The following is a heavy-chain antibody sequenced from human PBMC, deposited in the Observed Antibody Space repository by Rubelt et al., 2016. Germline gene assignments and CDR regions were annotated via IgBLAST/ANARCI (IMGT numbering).Heavy chain of an antibody. CDR3: ARGYYGSGSYYFPIDY. CDR2: INSDGGIP. CDR1: GFTFSSYA. Sequence: EVQLVESGGGLVQPGGSLRLSCAASGFTFSSYAMHWVRQAPGKGLEYVSAINSDGGIPYYADSVKGRFTISRDNSKNTRYLQMGSLRAEDMAVYYCARGYYGSGSYYFPIDYWGQGTLVTVSS. D-gene: IGHD3-10*01. J-gene: IGHJ4*02. V-gene: IGHV3-64*07.